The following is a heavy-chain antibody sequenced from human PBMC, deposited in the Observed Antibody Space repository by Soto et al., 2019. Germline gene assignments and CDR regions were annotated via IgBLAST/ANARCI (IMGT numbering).Heavy chain of an antibody. D-gene: IGHD6-19*01. CDR3: ARGRSSGWPIRVPDAFDI. CDR2: INHSGST. V-gene: IGHV4-34*01. Sequence: LETLSLTCAVYGVSFSGYYWSWIRQPPGKGLEWIGEINHSGSTNYNPSLKSRVTISVDTSKNQFSLKLSSVTAADTAVYYCARGRSSGWPIRVPDAFDIWGQGTMVTVSS. J-gene: IGHJ3*02. CDR1: GVSFSGYY.